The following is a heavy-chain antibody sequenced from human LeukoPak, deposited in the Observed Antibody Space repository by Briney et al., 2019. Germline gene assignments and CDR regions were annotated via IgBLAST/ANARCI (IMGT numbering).Heavy chain of an antibody. J-gene: IGHJ3*02. V-gene: IGHV1-46*01. Sequence: ASVKVSCKASGYTFTSYYMHWVRQAPGQGLEWMGIINPSGGSTSYAQKFQGRVTMTGDTSTSTVYMELSSLRSEDTAVYYCARAGIVVVPAADAFDIWGQGTMVTVSS. CDR3: ARAGIVVVPAADAFDI. CDR2: INPSGGST. CDR1: GYTFTSYY. D-gene: IGHD2-2*01.